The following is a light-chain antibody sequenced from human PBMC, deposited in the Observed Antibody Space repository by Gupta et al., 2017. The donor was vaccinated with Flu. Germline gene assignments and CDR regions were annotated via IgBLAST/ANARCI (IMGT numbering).Light chain of an antibody. CDR1: QPVSRH. Sequence: EVVLTPTLATLSLSPGESATLSCRPSQPVSRHLAWYQQKPGQAPRVLIYDTAKRSTGIPAWLCGSRSGTNFTLPISALEPEEFAVYYCQQRSNWPPITFGQGTRLEI. CDR2: DTA. J-gene: IGKJ5*01. CDR3: QQRSNWPPIT. V-gene: IGKV3-11*01.